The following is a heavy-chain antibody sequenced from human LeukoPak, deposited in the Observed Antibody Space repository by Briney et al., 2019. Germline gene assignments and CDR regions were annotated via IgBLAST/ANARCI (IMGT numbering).Heavy chain of an antibody. J-gene: IGHJ4*02. D-gene: IGHD3-22*01. V-gene: IGHV3-66*01. CDR1: GFTVSSNY. Sequence: PGGSLRLSCAASGFTVSSNYMSWVRQAPGKGLEWVSVIYSGGSTYYADSVKGRFTISRDNTKNTLYLQMNSLRAEDTAVYYCAKGYYYDSSGYYSLDYWGQGTLVTVSS. CDR3: AKGYYYDSSGYYSLDY. CDR2: IYSGGST.